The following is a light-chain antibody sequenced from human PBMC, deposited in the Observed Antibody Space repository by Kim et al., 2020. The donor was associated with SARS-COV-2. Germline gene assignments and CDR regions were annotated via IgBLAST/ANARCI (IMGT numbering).Light chain of an antibody. J-gene: IGLJ2*01. V-gene: IGLV1-51*01. CDR2: NND. CDR3: SSWDSGLSVGV. CDR1: RSNIGNDP. Sequence: QSVLTQPPSVSAAPGHKVTISCSGTRSNIGNDPVSWYQQFPGTAPRLITYNNDKRPSGIPDRFSSSTSGTSATLGITGLRTGDEADYYCSSWDSGLSVGVFGGGTQLTVL.